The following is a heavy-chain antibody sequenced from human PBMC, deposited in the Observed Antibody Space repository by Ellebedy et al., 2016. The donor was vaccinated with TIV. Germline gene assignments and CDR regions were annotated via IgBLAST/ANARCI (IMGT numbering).Heavy chain of an antibody. J-gene: IGHJ6*03. D-gene: IGHD4-17*01. CDR2: MNPNSGNT. V-gene: IGHV1-8*02. Sequence: ASVKVSCXASGYTFTGYYMHWVRQAPGQGLEWMGWMNPNSGNTGYAQKFQGRVTMTRNTSISTAYMELSSLRSEDTAVYYCASGTRGHYGDYGYYYYMDVWGKGTTVTVSS. CDR1: GYTFTGYY. CDR3: ASGTRGHYGDYGYYYYMDV.